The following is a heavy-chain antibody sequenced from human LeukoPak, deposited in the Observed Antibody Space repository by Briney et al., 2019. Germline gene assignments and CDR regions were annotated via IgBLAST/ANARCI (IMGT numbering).Heavy chain of an antibody. CDR3: ARGRMVGIAAAGTFEY. CDR1: GYTFTSYY. CDR2: ISAYNGNT. D-gene: IGHD6-13*01. V-gene: IGHV1-18*04. Sequence: ASVKVSCKASGYTFTSYYMHWVRQAPGQGLEWMGWISAYNGNTNYAQKLQGRVTMTTDTSTSTAYMELRSLRSDDTAVYYCARGRMVGIAAAGTFEYWGQGTLVTVSS. J-gene: IGHJ4*02.